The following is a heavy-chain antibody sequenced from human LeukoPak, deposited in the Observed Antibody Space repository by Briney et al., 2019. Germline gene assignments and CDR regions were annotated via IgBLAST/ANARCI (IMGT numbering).Heavy chain of an antibody. D-gene: IGHD3-9*01. CDR3: ARDGYTYYDILTGYITYYGMDV. J-gene: IGHJ6*02. Sequence: GGSLRLSCAASGFTVSSNYMSWVRQAPGKGLEWVSVIYSGGSTYYADSVKGRFTISRDNSKNTLYLQMNSLRAEDTAVYYCARDGYTYYDILTGYITYYGMDVWGQGTTVTVSS. CDR1: GFTVSSNY. CDR2: IYSGGST. V-gene: IGHV3-66*01.